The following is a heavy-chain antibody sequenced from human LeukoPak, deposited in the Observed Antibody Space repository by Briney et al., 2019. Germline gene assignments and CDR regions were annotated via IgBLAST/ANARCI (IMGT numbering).Heavy chain of an antibody. J-gene: IGHJ4*02. CDR1: GGSISSYY. CDR2: INHSGST. V-gene: IGHV4-34*01. Sequence: SETLSLTCTVSGGSISSYYWSWIRQPPGKGLEWIGEINHSGSTNYNPSLKSRVTISVDTSKNQFSLKLSSVTAADTAVYYCARGSVVTPGGDYWGQGTLVTVSS. CDR3: ARGSVVTPGGDY. D-gene: IGHD2-21*02.